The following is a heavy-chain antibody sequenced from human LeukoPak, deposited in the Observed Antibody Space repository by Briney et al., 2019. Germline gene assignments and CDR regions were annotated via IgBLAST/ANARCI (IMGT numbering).Heavy chain of an antibody. J-gene: IGHJ3*02. V-gene: IGHV1-46*03. Sequence: GASVKVSCKASGYTFTSYYMHWVRQAPGQGLEWMGIINPSGGSTSYAQKFQGRVTMTRDTSTSTVYMELSSLRSEDTAVYYCARGLRYSYGPTGKHDAFDIWGQGTMVTVSS. CDR2: INPSGGST. D-gene: IGHD5-18*01. CDR1: GYTFTSYY. CDR3: ARGLRYSYGPTGKHDAFDI.